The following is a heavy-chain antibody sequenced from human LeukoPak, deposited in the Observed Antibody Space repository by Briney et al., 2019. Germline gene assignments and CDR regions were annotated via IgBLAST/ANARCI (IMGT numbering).Heavy chain of an antibody. D-gene: IGHD3-16*01. V-gene: IGHV3-23*01. CDR1: GFTFSSHA. J-gene: IGHJ5*02. Sequence: GGSLRLSCAASGFTFSSHAMTWVRQAPGKGLEWVSALSGSGGVTYYADSVKGRFTISRDNSKNTLYLQMNSLRVEDTAVYYCAKDYLYDYVSWGQGTLVVVSS. CDR3: AKDYLYDYVS. CDR2: LSGSGGVT.